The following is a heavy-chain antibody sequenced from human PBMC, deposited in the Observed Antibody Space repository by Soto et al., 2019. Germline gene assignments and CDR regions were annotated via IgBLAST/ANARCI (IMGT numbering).Heavy chain of an antibody. CDR3: ARAAYGEYWFDP. V-gene: IGHV3-74*01. CDR2: INGDGRTT. J-gene: IGHJ5*02. CDR1: GFTFSAYW. D-gene: IGHD4-17*01. Sequence: EVQLVESGGGVVPPGGSLRLSCAACGFTFSAYWMHWVRQAPGKGLMWVSRINGDGRTTSYADSVKGRFTISRENAKNTLYLQMNSLRAEDTAVYYCARAAYGEYWFDPWGQGTLVTVSS.